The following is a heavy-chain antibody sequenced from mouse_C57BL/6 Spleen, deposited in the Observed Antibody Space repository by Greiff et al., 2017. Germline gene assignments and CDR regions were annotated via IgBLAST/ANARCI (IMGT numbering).Heavy chain of an antibody. D-gene: IGHD1-1*01. V-gene: IGHV5-17*01. Sequence: VQLQQSGGGLVKPGGSLKLSCAASGFTFSDYGMHWVRQAPEKGLEWVAYISSGSSTIYYADTVKGRFTISRDNAKNTLFLQMTSLRSEDTAMYYCARGATVVPLDYWGQGTTLTVSS. CDR3: ARGATVVPLDY. CDR2: ISSGSSTI. J-gene: IGHJ2*01. CDR1: GFTFSDYG.